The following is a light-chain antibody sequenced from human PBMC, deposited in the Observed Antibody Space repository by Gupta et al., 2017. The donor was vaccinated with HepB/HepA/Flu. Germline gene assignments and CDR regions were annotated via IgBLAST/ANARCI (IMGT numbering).Light chain of an antibody. CDR2: DAS. V-gene: IGKV3-11*01. CDR1: QSVNNY. CDR3: QERVNWALCS. Sequence: IVLTQSPGTLSPSPGERATLSCRASQSVNNYLDWYKQKPGPAPRLLICDASTRDTGIPARFSGSGCGKDFSLTSSSRELEDIAVYYSQERVNWALCSFGQGTKLEIK. J-gene: IGKJ2*04.